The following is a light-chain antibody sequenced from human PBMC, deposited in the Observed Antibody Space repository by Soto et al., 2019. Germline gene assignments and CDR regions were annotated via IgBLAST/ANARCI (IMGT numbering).Light chain of an antibody. CDR3: QQTSSAPLT. CDR2: TAS. CDR1: QSISWY. J-gene: IGKJ4*01. V-gene: IGKV1-39*01. Sequence: DIQMTQSPSSLSTSVGDRVTITCRASQSISWYLNWYQQKAGKAPKLLIYTASTLQSGVPSRFSGTGSGTDFSLTISSLQPEDFATYYCQQTSSAPLTLGGRTKVELK.